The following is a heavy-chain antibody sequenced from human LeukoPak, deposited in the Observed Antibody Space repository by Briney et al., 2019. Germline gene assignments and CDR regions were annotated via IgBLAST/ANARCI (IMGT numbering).Heavy chain of an antibody. V-gene: IGHV4-61*01. J-gene: IGHJ3*02. CDR3: ARGYCTGGVCPDGFDI. D-gene: IGHD2-8*02. CDR1: GGSLSSGIYY. Sequence: SETLSLTCTVSGGSLSSGIYYWSWIRQPPGKGLEWIGYIYYSGSTNYNPSLKSRVTVSVETSKNQFSLKVTSVNAADTAVYYCARGYCTGGVCPDGFDIWGQGTMATVSS. CDR2: IYYSGST.